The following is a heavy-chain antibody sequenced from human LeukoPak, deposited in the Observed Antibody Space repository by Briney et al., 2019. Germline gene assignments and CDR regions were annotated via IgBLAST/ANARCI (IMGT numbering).Heavy chain of an antibody. D-gene: IGHD4-17*01. CDR2: ISSSSSAI. CDR3: ARGYGGYAFFDY. Sequence: GGSLRLSCAASGFTFTSYSMNWVRQAPGKGLEWVSYISSSSSAIYYADSVKGRFTFSRDNAKHSLYLQMNRLRVEDTAVYYCARGYGGYAFFDYWGQGTLVTVSS. J-gene: IGHJ4*02. CDR1: GFTFTSYS. V-gene: IGHV3-48*01.